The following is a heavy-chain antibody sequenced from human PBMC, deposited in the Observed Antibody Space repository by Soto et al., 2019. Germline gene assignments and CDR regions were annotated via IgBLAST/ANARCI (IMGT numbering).Heavy chain of an antibody. Sequence: QVQLQESGPGLVKPSETLSLTCTVSGGSISSNYWIWIRQPLGKGLEWIGYTYYSGITNYNASLKRRVTISVDTSKRQFSLKLSSVTAADTAVYYCARRLEGSSSSSGRAYYYYYMDVWGKGTTVTVSS. J-gene: IGHJ6*03. CDR2: TYYSGIT. CDR3: ARRLEGSSSSSGRAYYYYYMDV. CDR1: GGSISSNY. V-gene: IGHV4-59*08. D-gene: IGHD2-2*01.